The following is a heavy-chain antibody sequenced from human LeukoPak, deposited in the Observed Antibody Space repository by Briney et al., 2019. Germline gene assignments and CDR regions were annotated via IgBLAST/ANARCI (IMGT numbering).Heavy chain of an antibody. Sequence: SVKVSCKASGGTFSSYAISWVRQAPGQGLEWMGRIIPILGIANYAQKFQGRVTITADKSTSTAYMELSSLRSEDTAVYYCARSQRIFGVVITPNNWFDPWGQGTLVTVSS. D-gene: IGHD3-3*01. V-gene: IGHV1-69*04. CDR1: GGTFSSYA. CDR3: ARSQRIFGVVITPNNWFDP. J-gene: IGHJ5*02. CDR2: IIPILGIA.